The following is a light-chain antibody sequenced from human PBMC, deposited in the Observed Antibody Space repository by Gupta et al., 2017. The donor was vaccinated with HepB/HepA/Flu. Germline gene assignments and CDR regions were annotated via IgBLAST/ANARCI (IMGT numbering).Light chain of an antibody. CDR2: AAS. CDR3: QQYYSYPRS. V-gene: IGKV1-8*01. CDR1: QDIGIA. J-gene: IGKJ1*01. Sequence: ATRMTQSPSSFSASPGDIVTITCLASQDIGIALAWYQQKPGKAPNLLIHAASTLHSGVPSRCGGSGSGTEFSLTVSRLQSEDFATFYCQQYYSYPRSFGQGTKVEVK.